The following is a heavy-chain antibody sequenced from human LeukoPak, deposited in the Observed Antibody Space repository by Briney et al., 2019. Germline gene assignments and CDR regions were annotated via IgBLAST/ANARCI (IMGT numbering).Heavy chain of an antibody. D-gene: IGHD1-1*01. CDR3: ARRTTGTGPFDY. V-gene: IGHV4-59*08. Sequence: SETLSLTCTVSGGSISSYYWSWIRQPPGKGLEWIAYIDYRGSTNYNPSLKSRVTISVDTSKNQFSLKLSSVPAADTAVYYCARRTTGTGPFDYWGQGTLVTVSS. CDR1: GGSISSYY. J-gene: IGHJ4*02. CDR2: IDYRGST.